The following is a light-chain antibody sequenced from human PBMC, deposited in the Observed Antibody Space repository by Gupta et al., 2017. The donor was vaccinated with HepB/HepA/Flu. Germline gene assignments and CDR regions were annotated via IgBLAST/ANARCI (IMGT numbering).Light chain of an antibody. CDR3: QSYDSSLSISV. J-gene: IGLJ3*02. V-gene: IGLV1-40*01. CDR2: DNS. CDR1: TSNIGTGYD. Sequence: QSVLTQPPSVSGAPGQRVTISCTWSTSNIGTGYDVHWYQQLPGTAPKLLIYDNSNRPSGVPERFSGSKSVTSASLAITGLQAEDEADYYCQSYDSSLSISVFGGGTKLTVL.